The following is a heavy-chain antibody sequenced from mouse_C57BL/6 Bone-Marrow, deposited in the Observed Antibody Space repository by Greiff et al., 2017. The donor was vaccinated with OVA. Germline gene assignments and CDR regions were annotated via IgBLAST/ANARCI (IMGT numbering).Heavy chain of an antibody. J-gene: IGHJ3*01. Sequence: QVQLQQSGAELVRPGTSVKVSCKASGYAFTNYLIEWVKQRPGQGLEWIGVINPGSGGTNYNEKFKGKATLTSDKSSSTAYMQLSSLTSEDSAVYFGARSEEARGLRREGFAYWGQGTLVTVSA. CDR2: INPGSGGT. D-gene: IGHD2-2*01. CDR1: GYAFTNYL. V-gene: IGHV1-54*01. CDR3: ARSEEARGLRREGFAY.